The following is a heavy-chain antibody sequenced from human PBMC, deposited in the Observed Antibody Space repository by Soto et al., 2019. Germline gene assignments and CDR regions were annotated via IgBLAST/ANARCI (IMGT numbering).Heavy chain of an antibody. Sequence: QVQLQESGPGLVKPSQTLALTCTVSGDSITSDNYYWTWIRHRPGGGLEWIGHVFYSGTTFYNPSLKSRLTISLDTSESQFSLRLNSVAAADPAVYYCARGLPFLNWFAPWGQGTLVTVSS. CDR1: GDSITSDNYY. V-gene: IGHV4-31*03. J-gene: IGHJ5*02. D-gene: IGHD2-15*01. CDR2: VFYSGTT. CDR3: ARGLPFLNWFAP.